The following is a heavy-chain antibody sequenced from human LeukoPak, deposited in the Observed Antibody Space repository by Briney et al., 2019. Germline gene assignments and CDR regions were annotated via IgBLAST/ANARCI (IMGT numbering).Heavy chain of an antibody. Sequence: ASVKVSCKASGYTFTGYYMHWVRQAPGQGLEWMGWINPNSGGTNYAQKFQGRVTMTRDTSISTAYMELSRLRSDDTAVYYCARADQLLSYSNYGYYYYYYMDVWGEGTTVTVSS. CDR2: INPNSGGT. CDR3: ARADQLLSYSNYGYYYYYYMDV. D-gene: IGHD2-2*01. J-gene: IGHJ6*03. CDR1: GYTFTGYY. V-gene: IGHV1-2*02.